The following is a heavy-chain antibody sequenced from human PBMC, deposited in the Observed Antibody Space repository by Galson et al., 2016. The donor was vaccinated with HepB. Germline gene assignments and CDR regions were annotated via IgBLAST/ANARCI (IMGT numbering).Heavy chain of an antibody. CDR3: ARISLRVGQDY. V-gene: IGHV4-34*01. CDR1: GGSLRGYY. Sequence: ETLSLTCAVYGGSLRGYYWSWIRQPPGKGLEWIGEINHSGNTNYNPSLKSRVTMTVDASKNQFSLTLRSATAADAALYFCARISLRVGQDYWGQGTLVTVSS. CDR2: INHSGNT. J-gene: IGHJ4*02. D-gene: IGHD1-26*01.